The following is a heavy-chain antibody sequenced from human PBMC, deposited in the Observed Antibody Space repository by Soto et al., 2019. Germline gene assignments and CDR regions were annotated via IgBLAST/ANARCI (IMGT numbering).Heavy chain of an antibody. CDR3: ARWPYATEDNWFDP. J-gene: IGHJ5*02. CDR2: IYYSGST. V-gene: IGHV4-59*01. Sequence: SETLSLTCTVSGGSISSYYWSWIRQPPGKGLEWIGYIYYSGSTNYNPSLKSRVTISVDTSKNQFSLKLSSVTAADTAVYYCARWPYATEDNWFDPWGQGTLVTVSS. D-gene: IGHD2-8*01. CDR1: GGSISSYY.